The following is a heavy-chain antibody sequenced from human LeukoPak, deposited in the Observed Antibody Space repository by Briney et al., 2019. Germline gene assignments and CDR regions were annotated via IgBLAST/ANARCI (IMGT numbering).Heavy chain of an antibody. D-gene: IGHD3-10*01. J-gene: IGHJ4*02. Sequence: SVKVSCKASGGTFSSYAISWVRQAPGQGLEWMGGIIPIFGTANYAQKFQDRVTITADESTSTAYMELSSLRSEDTAVYYCARDKAAVRGVFDYWGQGTLVTVSS. CDR2: IIPIFGTA. V-gene: IGHV1-69*13. CDR3: ARDKAAVRGVFDY. CDR1: GGTFSSYA.